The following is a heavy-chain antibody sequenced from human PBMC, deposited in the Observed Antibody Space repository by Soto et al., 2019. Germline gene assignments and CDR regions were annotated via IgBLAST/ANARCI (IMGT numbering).Heavy chain of an antibody. CDR1: GGSISSSSYY. V-gene: IGHV4-39*01. D-gene: IGHD1-1*01. CDR2: IYYSGST. CDR3: ARGPEQRYYYGMDV. J-gene: IGHJ6*02. Sequence: QLQLQESGPGLVKPSETLSLTCTVSGGSISSSSYYWGWIRPPPGKGLEWIGSIYYSGSTYYNPSLKSRVTISVDTSKNQFSLKLSSVTAADTAVYYCARGPEQRYYYGMDVWGQGTTVTVSS.